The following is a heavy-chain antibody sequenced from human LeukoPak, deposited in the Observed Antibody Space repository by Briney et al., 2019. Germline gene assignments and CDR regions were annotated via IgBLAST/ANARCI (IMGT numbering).Heavy chain of an antibody. J-gene: IGHJ5*02. CDR3: ARKGDYGDWSNWFDP. CDR1: GFTFSSYC. V-gene: IGHV3-7*01. CDR2: IKQDGSEK. D-gene: IGHD4-17*01. Sequence: GGSLRLSCAASGFTFSSYCMSWVRQAPGKGLEWVANIKQDGSEKYYVDSVKGRFTISRDNAKNSLYLQMNSLRAEDTAVYYCARKGDYGDWSNWFDPWGQGTLVTVSS.